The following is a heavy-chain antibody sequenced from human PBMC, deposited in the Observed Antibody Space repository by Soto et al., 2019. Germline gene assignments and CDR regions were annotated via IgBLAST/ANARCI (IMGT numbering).Heavy chain of an antibody. D-gene: IGHD2-2*01. V-gene: IGHV3-23*01. CDR2: ISGSGGST. J-gene: IGHJ4*02. Sequence: EVQLLESGGDLVQPGGSLRLSCAASGFTFNNYGMNWVRQAPGKGLEWVSAISGSGGSTYYADSVKGRFTISRDNSKNTLYLQMTSLRAEDTAVYYCAKRRYCSTTSCHDFDYWGQGTLVTVSS. CDR1: GFTFNNYG. CDR3: AKRRYCSTTSCHDFDY.